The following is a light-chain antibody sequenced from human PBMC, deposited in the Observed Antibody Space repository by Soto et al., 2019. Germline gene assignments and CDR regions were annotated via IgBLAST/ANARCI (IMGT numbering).Light chain of an antibody. CDR3: GTWDSSLSAYV. J-gene: IGLJ1*01. CDR2: DND. Sequence: QSVLTQPPSVSAAPGQKVTISCSGSSSDIGNNYVSWYQHLPGTAPKLLIYDNDKRPSGIPDRFSGSKSGTSATLGITGLQTGDVADYYCGTWDSSLSAYVFGTGT. V-gene: IGLV1-51*01. CDR1: SSDIGNNY.